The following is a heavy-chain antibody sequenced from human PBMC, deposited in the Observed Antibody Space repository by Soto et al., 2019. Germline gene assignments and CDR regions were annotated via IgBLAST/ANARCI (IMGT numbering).Heavy chain of an antibody. CDR2: INHSGST. CDR1: GGSFSGYY. V-gene: IGHV4-34*01. D-gene: IGHD3-22*01. CDR3: ARLSTYYYDSSGYN. J-gene: IGHJ4*02. Sequence: PSETLSLTCAVYGGSFSGYYWSWIRQPPGKGLEWIGEINHSGSTNYNPSLKSRVTISVDTSKNQFSLKLSSVTAADTAVYYCARLSTYYYDSSGYNWGQGTLVTVSS.